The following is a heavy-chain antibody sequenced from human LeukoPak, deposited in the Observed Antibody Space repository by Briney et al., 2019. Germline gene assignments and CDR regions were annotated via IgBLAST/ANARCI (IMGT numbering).Heavy chain of an antibody. CDR2: IYYSGST. D-gene: IGHD3-16*01. Sequence: SGTLSLTCAVSGGSITSSNWWSWVRQPPGKGLEWIGSIYYSGSTYYNPSLKSRVTISVDTSKNQFSLKLSSVTAADTAVYYCARRLYRGDLRDWGQGTLVTVSS. V-gene: IGHV4-4*02. CDR3: ARRLYRGDLRD. CDR1: GGSITSSNW. J-gene: IGHJ4*02.